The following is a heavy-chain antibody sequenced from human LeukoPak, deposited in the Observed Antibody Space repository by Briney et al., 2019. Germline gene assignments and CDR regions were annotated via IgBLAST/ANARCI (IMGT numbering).Heavy chain of an antibody. CDR1: GFTFSSYG. CDR3: AKDWAVVVPAAIFDY. CDR2: ISYDGSNK. Sequence: GGSLRLSRAASGFTFSSYGMHWVRQASGKGLEWVAVISYDGSNKYYADSVKGRFTISRDNSKNTLYLQMNSLRAEDTAVYYCAKDWAVVVPAAIFDYWGQGTLVTVSS. V-gene: IGHV3-30*18. D-gene: IGHD2-2*01. J-gene: IGHJ4*02.